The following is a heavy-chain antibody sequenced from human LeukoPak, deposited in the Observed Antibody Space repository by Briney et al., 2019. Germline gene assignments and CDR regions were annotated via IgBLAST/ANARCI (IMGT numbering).Heavy chain of an antibody. CDR3: AKEVGYSYGTSFDY. Sequence: GGSLRLSCAASGFTFSSYAMSWVRQAPGKGLEWISYISSSSNTIYYADSVKGRFTISRDNSKNILYLQMSSLRAEDTAVYYCAKEVGYSYGTSFDYWGQGTLVTVSS. CDR1: GFTFSSYA. D-gene: IGHD5-18*01. CDR2: ISSSSNTI. V-gene: IGHV3-23*01. J-gene: IGHJ4*02.